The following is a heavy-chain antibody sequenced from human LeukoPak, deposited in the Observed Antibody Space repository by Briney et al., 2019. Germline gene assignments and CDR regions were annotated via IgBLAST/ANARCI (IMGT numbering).Heavy chain of an antibody. J-gene: IGHJ4*02. CDR3: ARLDVASIGRVFDY. D-gene: IGHD1-1*01. V-gene: IGHV5-51*01. Sequence: GESLKISCKGSGYSFTSYWIGWVRQMPGKGLEWMGIIYPGDSDTRYSPSFQGQVTISADKSINTAYLQWSSLKASDTAIYYCARLDVASIGRVFDYWGQGTLITVSS. CDR2: IYPGDSDT. CDR1: GYSFTSYW.